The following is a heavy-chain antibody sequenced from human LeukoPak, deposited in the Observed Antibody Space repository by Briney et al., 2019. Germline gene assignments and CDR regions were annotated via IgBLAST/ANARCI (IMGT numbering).Heavy chain of an antibody. CDR3: ARDGGDTTMPLDY. D-gene: IGHD2-21*01. V-gene: IGHV1-69*04. CDR2: IIPILGIA. Sequence: SVKVSCKASGGTFSSYAISWVRQAPGQGLEWMGRIIPILGIANYAQKFQGRVTITADKSTSTAYMELSSLRSEDTAVYYCARDGGDTTMPLDYWGQGTLVTVSS. CDR1: GGTFSSYA. J-gene: IGHJ4*02.